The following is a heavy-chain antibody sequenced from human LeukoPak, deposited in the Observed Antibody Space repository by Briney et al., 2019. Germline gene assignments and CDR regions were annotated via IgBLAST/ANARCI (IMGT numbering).Heavy chain of an antibody. V-gene: IGHV1-69*13. CDR2: IIPIFGTA. D-gene: IGHD7-27*01. J-gene: IGHJ4*02. CDR1: GGTFSSYA. Sequence: AASVNVSCKASGGTFSSYAISWVRRAAGQGLEWRGGIIPIFGTANYAQKFQGRVTITADESTSTAYMELSSLRSDDTAVYYCARDLGTRGYLDYWGQGTLVTVSS. CDR3: ARDLGTRGYLDY.